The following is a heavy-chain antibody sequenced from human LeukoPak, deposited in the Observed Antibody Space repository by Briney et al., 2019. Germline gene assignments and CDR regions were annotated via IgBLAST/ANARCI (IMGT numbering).Heavy chain of an antibody. Sequence: GASVKVCCKASGYTFTGYYMHWVRQAPGQGVEWMGWINPNSGGTNYAQKFQGRVTMTRDTSISTAYMELSRLRSDDTAVYYCARVEEYDSSGPFDYWGQGTLVTVSS. J-gene: IGHJ4*02. CDR2: INPNSGGT. CDR3: ARVEEYDSSGPFDY. D-gene: IGHD3-22*01. V-gene: IGHV1-2*02. CDR1: GYTFTGYY.